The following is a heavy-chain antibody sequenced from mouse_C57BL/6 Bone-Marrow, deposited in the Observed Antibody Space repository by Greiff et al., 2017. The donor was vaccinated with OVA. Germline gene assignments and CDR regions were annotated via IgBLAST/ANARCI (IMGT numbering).Heavy chain of an antibody. J-gene: IGHJ4*01. V-gene: IGHV5-17*01. CDR3: ASRTGYYAMDY. D-gene: IGHD4-1*01. Sequence: DVQLVESGGGLVKPGGSLKLSCAASGFTFSDYGMHWVRQAPEKGLEWVAYISSGSSTIYYADTVKGRFTISRDNAKNTLFLQMTSLRSEDTAMYYCASRTGYYAMDYWGQGTSVTVSS. CDR1: GFTFSDYG. CDR2: ISSGSSTI.